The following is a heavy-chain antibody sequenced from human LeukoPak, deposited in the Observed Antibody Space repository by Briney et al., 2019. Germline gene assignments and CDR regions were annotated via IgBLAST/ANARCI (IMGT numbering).Heavy chain of an antibody. Sequence: GGSLRLSCAASGFTFSSYDMHWVRHATGKGLEWVSAIGTAGDTYYPGSVKGRFTISRENAKNSLYLQMNSLRAGDTAVYYCARGNSVLGVARLSSTRFDYWGQGTLVTVSS. J-gene: IGHJ4*02. CDR1: GFTFSSYD. CDR2: IGTAGDT. D-gene: IGHD3-3*01. V-gene: IGHV3-13*01. CDR3: ARGNSVLGVARLSSTRFDY.